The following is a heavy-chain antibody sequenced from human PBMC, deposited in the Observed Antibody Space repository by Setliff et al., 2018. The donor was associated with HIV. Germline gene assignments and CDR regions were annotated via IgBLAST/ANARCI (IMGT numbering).Heavy chain of an antibody. CDR3: ARVTGGSYYFDY. V-gene: IGHV3-15*01. CDR1: GLTFNNAW. D-gene: IGHD7-27*01. CDR2: IKSNSDGATT. J-gene: IGHJ4*02. Sequence: GGSLRLSCTASGLTFNNAWMSWVRQAPGKGLEWVGLIKSNSDGATTDYAAPVKGRFTISRDNSKNTLYLQMGSLRTEDMAVYFCARVTGGSYYFDYWGQGTLVTVSS.